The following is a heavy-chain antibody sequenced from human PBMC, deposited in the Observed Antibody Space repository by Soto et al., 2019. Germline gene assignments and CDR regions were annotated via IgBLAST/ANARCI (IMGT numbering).Heavy chain of an antibody. CDR3: VRDINSFDP. V-gene: IGHV6-1*01. CDR1: GGSISSTTAA. Sequence: SQTLSLTCAISGGSISSTTAAWNWIRQSPSRGLEWLGRTYYRSEWYNDYAEAVKSRITISPDTSKNHFSLQLNSVTPEDSAVYYCVRDINSFDPWGQGTLVTVSS. J-gene: IGHJ5*02. CDR2: TYYRSEWYN.